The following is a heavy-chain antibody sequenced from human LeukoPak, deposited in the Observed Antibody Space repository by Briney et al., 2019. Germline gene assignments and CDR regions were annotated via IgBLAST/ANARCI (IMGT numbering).Heavy chain of an antibody. CDR2: ISYDGSNK. CDR3: AKGGLRYCSSTSCYTPFDY. J-gene: IGHJ4*02. D-gene: IGHD2-2*02. CDR1: GFTFSSYG. Sequence: GGSLRLSCAASGFTFSSYGMHWVRQAPGKGLEWVAVISYDGSNKYYADSVKGRFTISRDNSKNTLYLEMNSLRAEDTAVYYCAKGGLRYCSSTSCYTPFDYWGQGTLVSVCS. V-gene: IGHV3-30*18.